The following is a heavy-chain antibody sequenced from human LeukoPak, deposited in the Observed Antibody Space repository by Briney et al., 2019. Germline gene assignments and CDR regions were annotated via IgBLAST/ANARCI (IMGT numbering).Heavy chain of an antibody. CDR2: INHSGST. V-gene: IGHV4-34*01. CDR3: ARHAGSWTYFDY. CDR1: GGSFSGYY. Sequence: PSETLSLTCAVYGGSFSGYYWSWIRQPPGKGLEWIGEINHSGSTNYNPSLKSRVTISVDTSKNQFSLKLGSVTAADTAVYFCARHAGSWTYFDYWGQGILVAVSS. J-gene: IGHJ4*02. D-gene: IGHD6-13*01.